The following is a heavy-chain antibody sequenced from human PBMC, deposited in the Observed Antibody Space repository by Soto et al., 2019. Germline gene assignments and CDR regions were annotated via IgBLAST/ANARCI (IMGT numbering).Heavy chain of an antibody. CDR2: IKSKTDGGTT. CDR3: TTSPEWLFCYFDY. V-gene: IGHV3-15*01. CDR1: GFTFSNAW. J-gene: IGHJ4*02. D-gene: IGHD3-3*01. Sequence: GGSLRLSCAASGFTFSNAWMSWVRQAPGKGLEWVGLIKSKTDGGTTDYAAPVKGRFTITRDDSKNTLYLQMNSLKTDDTAVYYCTTSPEWLFCYFDYWGQGTLVTVSS.